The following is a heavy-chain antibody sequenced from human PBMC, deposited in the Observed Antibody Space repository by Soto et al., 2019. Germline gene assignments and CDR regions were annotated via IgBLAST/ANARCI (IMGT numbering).Heavy chain of an antibody. D-gene: IGHD2-15*01. CDR3: ARDLGYCSGGSCYLRDY. V-gene: IGHV3-66*01. J-gene: IGHJ4*02. CDR1: GFTVSSNY. CDR2: IYSGGST. Sequence: GGSLRLSCVASGFTVSSNYMSWVRQAPGKGLEWVSVIYSGGSTYYADSVKGRFTISRDNSKNTLYLQVNSLRAEDTAVYYCARDLGYCSGGSCYLRDYWGQGTLVTVSS.